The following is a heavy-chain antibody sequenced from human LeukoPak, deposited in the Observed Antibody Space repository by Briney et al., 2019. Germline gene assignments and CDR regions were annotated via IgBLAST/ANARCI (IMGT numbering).Heavy chain of an antibody. CDR2: ISGSGDNT. V-gene: IGHV3-23*01. CDR1: GFTFSSYA. CDR3: AKAISGSNAVADY. D-gene: IGHD1-26*01. J-gene: IGHJ4*02. Sequence: PGGSLRLSCAASGFTFSSYAMTWVRQAPGKGLEWVSSISGSGDNTYYADSVKGRFTISRDNSKNTLYLQMNSLRAEDTAVYYCAKAISGSNAVADYWGQGTLATVSS.